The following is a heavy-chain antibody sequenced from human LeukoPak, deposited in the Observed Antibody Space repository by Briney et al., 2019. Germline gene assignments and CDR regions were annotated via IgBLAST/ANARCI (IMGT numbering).Heavy chain of an antibody. Sequence: SETLSLTCTVSGGSISSSSYYWGWIRQPPGKGLEWIGSIYYSGSTYYNPSLKSRVTISVDTSKNQFSLKLSSVTAADTAVYYCARRPPPLFGDSSSWELDYWGQGTLVTVSS. J-gene: IGHJ4*02. CDR3: ARRPPPLFGDSSSWELDY. CDR1: GGSISSSSYY. CDR2: IYYSGST. D-gene: IGHD6-13*01. V-gene: IGHV4-39*01.